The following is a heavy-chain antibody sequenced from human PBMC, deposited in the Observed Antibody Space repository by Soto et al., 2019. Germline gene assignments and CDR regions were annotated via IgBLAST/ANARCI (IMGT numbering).Heavy chain of an antibody. Sequence: DVQLLESGGGLVQPEGSLRLSCAASGFTFSSYAMGWVRQGPGKGLEWVAVVSIGGSTHYADSVSGRFTISRDNSKNTLSRQMNSLTAEDTSVYFCAKRRGAGGHFDYGCQGGVVTVSS. D-gene: IGHD2-15*01. CDR3: AKRRGAGGHFDY. J-gene: IGHJ4*02. CDR2: VSIGGST. V-gene: IGHV3-23*01. CDR1: GFTFSSYA.